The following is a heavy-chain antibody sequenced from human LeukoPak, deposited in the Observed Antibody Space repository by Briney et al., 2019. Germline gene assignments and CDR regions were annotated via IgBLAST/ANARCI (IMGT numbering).Heavy chain of an antibody. V-gene: IGHV3-23*01. CDR1: GFTFSSYA. J-gene: IGHJ4*02. CDR2: ISGSGGST. Sequence: PGGSLRLSCAASGFTFSSYAMSWVRQAPGKGLEWVSAISGSGGSTYYADSVKGRFTISRDNSKNTLYLQMNSLRAEDTAVYYCAKHLGEQQLVPYYFDCWGQGTLVTVSS. CDR3: AKHLGEQQLVPYYFDC. D-gene: IGHD6-13*01.